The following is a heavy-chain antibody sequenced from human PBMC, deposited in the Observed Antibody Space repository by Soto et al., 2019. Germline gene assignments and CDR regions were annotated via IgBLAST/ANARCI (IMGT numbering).Heavy chain of an antibody. CDR2: ISGFDTTT. D-gene: IGHD4-4*01. J-gene: IGHJ3*01. CDR1: GVTFSSNE. CDR3: ATTVTTFCAFDV. Sequence: PGGSLRLSCSASGVTFSSNEMNWVRQAPGKGLEWGSYISGFDTTTYYADSVKGRFTISRDNAKNSLFLQMNSLTAEDTAIYYCATTVTTFCAFDVWGQGTMVTVSS. V-gene: IGHV3-48*03.